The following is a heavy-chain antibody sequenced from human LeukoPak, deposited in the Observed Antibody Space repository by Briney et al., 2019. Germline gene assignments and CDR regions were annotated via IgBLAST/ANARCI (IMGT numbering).Heavy chain of an antibody. J-gene: IGHJ4*02. CDR1: GFTFSSYG. V-gene: IGHV3-30*03. CDR3: ARGVSTVVAPYY. CDR2: ISYDGSNK. D-gene: IGHD4-23*01. Sequence: GGSLRLSCAASGFTFSSYGMHWVRQAPGKGLEWVAVISYDGSNKYYADSVKGRFTISRDNSKNTLYLQMNSLRADDTAVFYCARGVSTVVAPYYWGQGTLVTVSS.